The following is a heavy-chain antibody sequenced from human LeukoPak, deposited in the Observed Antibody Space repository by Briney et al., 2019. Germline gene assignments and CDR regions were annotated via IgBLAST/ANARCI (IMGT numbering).Heavy chain of an antibody. Sequence: GGSLRLSCAASGFTFSFYGIHWVRQAPGKGLEGVAFIGYDGGNKHYADSVKGRFTISRDNSKNTLSLQMHSLRAEDTAVYYCAKDGRYYDSSGYLAWGQGTLVTVSS. V-gene: IGHV3-30*02. CDR2: IGYDGGNK. J-gene: IGHJ5*02. D-gene: IGHD3-22*01. CDR3: AKDGRYYDSSGYLA. CDR1: GFTFSFYG.